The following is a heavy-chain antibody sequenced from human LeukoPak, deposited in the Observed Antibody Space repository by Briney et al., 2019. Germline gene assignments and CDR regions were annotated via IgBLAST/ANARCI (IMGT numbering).Heavy chain of an antibody. CDR3: ARGRQTSSTDKPKYYYYYMDV. V-gene: IGHV3-21*01. D-gene: IGHD6-13*01. Sequence: GGSLRLSCAASGFTFSSYSMNWVRQAPGKGLEWVSSISSSSSYIYYADSVKGRFTISRDNAKNSLYMQMNSLRAEDTAVYYCARGRQTSSTDKPKYYYYYMDVWGKGTTVTVSS. CDR2: ISSSSSYI. CDR1: GFTFSSYS. J-gene: IGHJ6*03.